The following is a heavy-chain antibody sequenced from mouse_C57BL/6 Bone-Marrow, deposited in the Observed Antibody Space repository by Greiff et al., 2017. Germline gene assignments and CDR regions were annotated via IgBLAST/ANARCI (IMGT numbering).Heavy chain of an antibody. CDR1: GYTFTSYW. CDR3: ARGYDYDYAIDY. Sequence: VQLQQPGAELVKPGASVKLSCKASGYTFTSYWMHWVKQRPGQGLEWIGMIHPNSGSTNYNEKFKSKATLTVDKSSSTAYMQLSSLTSEDSAVYYCARGYDYDYAIDYWGQGTSVTVSS. D-gene: IGHD2-4*01. J-gene: IGHJ4*01. V-gene: IGHV1-64*01. CDR2: IHPNSGST.